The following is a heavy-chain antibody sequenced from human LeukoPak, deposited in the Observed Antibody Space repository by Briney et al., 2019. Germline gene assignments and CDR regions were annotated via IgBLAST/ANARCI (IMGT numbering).Heavy chain of an antibody. CDR2: IYYSGST. D-gene: IGHD1-26*01. V-gene: IGHV4-59*01. J-gene: IGHJ4*02. CDR1: GGPISSYY. Sequence: SETLSLTCTVSGGPISSYYWSWIRQPPGKGLEWIGYIYYSGSTNYNPSLKSRVTISVETSKNQFSLKLSSVTAADTAVYYCAKATPILGAAAYYFDYWGQGTLVTVSS. CDR3: AKATPILGAAAYYFDY.